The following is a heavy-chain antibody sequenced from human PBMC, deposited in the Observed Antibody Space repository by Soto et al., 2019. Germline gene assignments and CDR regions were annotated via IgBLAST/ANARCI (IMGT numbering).Heavy chain of an antibody. V-gene: IGHV3-30*18. CDR1: GFSFVRYG. Sequence: QVQLVESGGGVVQPGRSLTLSCAASGFSFVRYGMHWVRQAPGKGLEWVAIISYDGSNKYYGDSVKGRFTISRDNSKNTLYMQMNSLRAEDTAMYYCAKSAGLGNNYGMDVWGQGTTVTVSS. CDR2: ISYDGSNK. J-gene: IGHJ6*02. CDR3: AKSAGLGNNYGMDV. D-gene: IGHD3-16*01.